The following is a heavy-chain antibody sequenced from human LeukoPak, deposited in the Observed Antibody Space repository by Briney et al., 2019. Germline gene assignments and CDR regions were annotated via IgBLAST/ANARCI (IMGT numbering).Heavy chain of an antibody. CDR2: INAGGTT. Sequence: PSQTLSLTCTVSGDSISSGDHYWSWIRQPAGKGLEYIGRINAGGTTNYNPSLRSRVTISVDTSKNQFSLKLSSVTAADTAVYYCAREFSWSGFFDYWGQGTLVTVSS. CDR1: GDSISSGDHY. J-gene: IGHJ4*02. V-gene: IGHV4-61*02. CDR3: AREFSWSGFFDY. D-gene: IGHD3-3*01.